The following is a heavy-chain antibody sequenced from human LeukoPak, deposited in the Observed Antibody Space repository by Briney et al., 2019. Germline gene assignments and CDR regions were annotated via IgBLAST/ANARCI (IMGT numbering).Heavy chain of an antibody. J-gene: IGHJ5*02. D-gene: IGHD3-22*01. CDR2: IYYSGST. V-gene: IGHV4-39*01. Sequence: PSETLSLTCTVSGGSISSSSYYWGWIRQPPGKGLEWIGSIYYSGSTYYNPSLKSRVTISVDTSKNQFSLKLSSVTAADTAVYYCARTSITMIEWVWFDPWGQGTLVTVSS. CDR3: ARTSITMIEWVWFDP. CDR1: GGSISSSSYY.